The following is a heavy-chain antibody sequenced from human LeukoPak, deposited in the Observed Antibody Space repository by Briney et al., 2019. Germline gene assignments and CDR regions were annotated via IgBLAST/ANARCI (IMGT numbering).Heavy chain of an antibody. D-gene: IGHD3-22*01. Sequence: GGSLRLSCAASGFTFDDYAMHWVRQAPGKGLEWVSGITGNSGSIGYADSVKGRFTISRDNAKNSLYLQMNSLRAEDTAVYYCARVCRREKYYYDSSGSRWFDPWGQGTLVTVSS. CDR1: GFTFDDYA. CDR3: ARVCRREKYYYDSSGSRWFDP. CDR2: ITGNSGSI. J-gene: IGHJ5*02. V-gene: IGHV3-9*01.